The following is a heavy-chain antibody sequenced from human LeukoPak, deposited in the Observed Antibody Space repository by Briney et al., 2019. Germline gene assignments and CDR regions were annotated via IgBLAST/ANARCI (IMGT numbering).Heavy chain of an antibody. CDR2: ISGDGGTT. CDR3: ANSHGWSPDH. J-gene: IGHJ4*02. Sequence: GGSLRLSCAASGFTFDNYFMHWVRQAPGKGLEWVSFISGDGGTTYYRDSVKGRFTISRDNSKNSLYLQLESLRADDTALYFCANSHGWSPDHWGQGTLVTVSS. V-gene: IGHV3-43*02. CDR1: GFTFDNYF. D-gene: IGHD6-19*01.